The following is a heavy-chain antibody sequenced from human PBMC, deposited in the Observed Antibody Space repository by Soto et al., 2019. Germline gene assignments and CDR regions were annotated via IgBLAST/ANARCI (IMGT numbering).Heavy chain of an antibody. CDR2: ISAYNGNT. CDR1: GYTFTSYG. J-gene: IGHJ4*02. D-gene: IGHD3-16*02. Sequence: GASVKVSCKASGYTFTSYGISWVRQAPGQGLEWMGWISAYNGNTNYAQKLQGRVTMTTDTSTSTAYMELRGLRSDDTAVYYCARDFTVLGGVIVMPRPFDYWGQGTLVTVSS. CDR3: ARDFTVLGGVIVMPRPFDY. V-gene: IGHV1-18*01.